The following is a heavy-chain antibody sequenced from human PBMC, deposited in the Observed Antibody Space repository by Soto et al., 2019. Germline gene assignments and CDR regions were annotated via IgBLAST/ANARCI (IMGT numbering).Heavy chain of an antibody. D-gene: IGHD3-9*01. CDR2: IIPIFGTA. CDR3: ARAGNYDILTGPNDY. J-gene: IGHJ4*02. CDR1: GGTSSSYA. V-gene: IGHV1-69*13. Sequence: GASVKVSCKASGGTSSSYAISWVRRAPGQGLERMGGIIPIFGTANYAQKFQGRVTITADESTSTAYMELSSLRSEDTAVYYCARAGNYDILTGPNDYWGQGTLVTVSS.